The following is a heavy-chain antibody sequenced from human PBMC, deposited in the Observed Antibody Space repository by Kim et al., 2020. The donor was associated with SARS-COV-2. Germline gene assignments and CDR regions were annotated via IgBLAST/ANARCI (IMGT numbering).Heavy chain of an antibody. CDR2: IYYSGST. D-gene: IGHD6-19*01. Sequence: SETLSLTCTVSGGSISSTSYYWGWIRQPPGKGLEWIGSIYYSGSTYYNPSPKSRVTISVDTSKNQFSLKVWSVTAADTAVYYCARGASSGWLFDHWGQGTLVTVTS. V-gene: IGHV4-39*07. CDR1: GGSISSTSYY. CDR3: ARGASSGWLFDH. J-gene: IGHJ4*02.